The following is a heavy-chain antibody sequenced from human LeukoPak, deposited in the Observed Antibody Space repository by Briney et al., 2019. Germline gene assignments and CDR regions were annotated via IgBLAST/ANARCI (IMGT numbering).Heavy chain of an antibody. V-gene: IGHV1-69*05. Sequence: ASVKVSRKASGGTFSSYAISWVRQAPGQGLEWMGGIIPIFGTANYAQKFQGRVTITTDESTSTAYMELSSLRSEDTAVYYCAMDTVVTLSLPYYYMDVWGKGTTVTASS. J-gene: IGHJ6*03. D-gene: IGHD4-23*01. CDR1: GGTFSSYA. CDR3: AMDTVVTLSLPYYYMDV. CDR2: IIPIFGTA.